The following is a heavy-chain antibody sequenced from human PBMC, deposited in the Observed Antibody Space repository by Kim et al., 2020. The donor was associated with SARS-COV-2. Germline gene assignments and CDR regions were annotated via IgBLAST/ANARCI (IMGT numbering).Heavy chain of an antibody. V-gene: IGHV4-59*01. CDR2: IYYSGST. CDR1: GGSISSYY. J-gene: IGHJ4*02. CDR3: ARSHYYDSSFFDY. Sequence: SETLSLTCTVSGGSISSYYWSWIRQPPGKGLEWIGYIYYSGSTNYNPSLKSRVTISVDTSKNQFSLKLSSVTAADTAVYYCARSHYYDSSFFDYWGQGTLVTVSS. D-gene: IGHD3-22*01.